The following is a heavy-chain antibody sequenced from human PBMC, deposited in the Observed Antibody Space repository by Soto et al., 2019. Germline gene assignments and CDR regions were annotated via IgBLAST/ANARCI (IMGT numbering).Heavy chain of an antibody. V-gene: IGHV4-30-4*01. Sequence: LTCTVSGGSISSGDYYWIWVRQPPGKGLEWIGYIYYSGSTYYNPSLKSRVTISVDTPKNQFSLKLSSVTAADTAVYYCARDWGLYCSGGSCHPIDPWGQGTLVTVSS. CDR1: GGSISSGDYY. J-gene: IGHJ5*02. D-gene: IGHD2-15*01. CDR3: ARDWGLYCSGGSCHPIDP. CDR2: IYYSGST.